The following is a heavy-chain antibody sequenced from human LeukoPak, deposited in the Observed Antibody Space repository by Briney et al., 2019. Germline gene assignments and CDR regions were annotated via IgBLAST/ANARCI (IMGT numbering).Heavy chain of an antibody. V-gene: IGHV4-59*11. CDR1: GGSISSHY. CDR2: IYSSGST. Sequence: SETLSLTCTVSGGSISSHYWSWIRQPPGKGLEWIGYIYSSGSTNYNPSLKSRVIISIDTSKNQFSLKLSSATAADTAVYYCARGTLTVAGLFDYWGQGTLVTVSS. J-gene: IGHJ4*02. D-gene: IGHD6-19*01. CDR3: ARGTLTVAGLFDY.